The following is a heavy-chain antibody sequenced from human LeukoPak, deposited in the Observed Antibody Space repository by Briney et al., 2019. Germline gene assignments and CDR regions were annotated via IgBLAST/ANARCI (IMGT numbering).Heavy chain of an antibody. CDR2: INPNSGGT. Sequence: ASVKVSCKASGYTFTAYYMHWVRQAPGQGLEWMGWINPNSGGTNYAQKFQGRVTMTRDTSISTAYMELSRLKSDDTAVYYCARDVRLWTLDAFDIWGQGTMVTVST. D-gene: IGHD3/OR15-3a*01. J-gene: IGHJ3*02. CDR1: GYTFTAYY. CDR3: ARDVRLWTLDAFDI. V-gene: IGHV1-2*02.